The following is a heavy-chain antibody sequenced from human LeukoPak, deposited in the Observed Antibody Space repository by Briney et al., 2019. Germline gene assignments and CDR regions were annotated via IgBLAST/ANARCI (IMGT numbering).Heavy chain of an antibody. D-gene: IGHD6-13*01. CDR2: ISGSGGST. CDR1: GFIFSSYA. Sequence: GGSLRLSCAASGFIFSSYAMNWVRQAPGKGLEWVSIISGSGGSTHYADSVKGRLAISRDNSRNTVYLQMNSLRAEDTAVYHCARGDAGIEAAGNVLNFLDYWGQGILVTVSS. V-gene: IGHV3-23*01. J-gene: IGHJ4*02. CDR3: ARGDAGIEAAGNVLNFLDY.